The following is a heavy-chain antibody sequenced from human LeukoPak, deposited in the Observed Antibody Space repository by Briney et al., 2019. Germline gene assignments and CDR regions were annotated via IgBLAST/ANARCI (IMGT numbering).Heavy chain of an antibody. Sequence: TGGSLRLSCAASGFTFTTYSMNWVRQAPGKGLEWVSYISSSSSTIYYADSVKGRFTISRDNAKSSLYLQMNSLRAEDTAVYYCARGEYSSARSHYWGQGTLVTVSS. D-gene: IGHD6-6*01. V-gene: IGHV3-48*01. J-gene: IGHJ4*02. CDR1: GFTFTTYS. CDR2: ISSSSSTI. CDR3: ARGEYSSARSHY.